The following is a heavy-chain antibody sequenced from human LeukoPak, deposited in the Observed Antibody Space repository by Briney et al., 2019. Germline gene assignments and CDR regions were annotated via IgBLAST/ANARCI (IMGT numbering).Heavy chain of an antibody. V-gene: IGHV3-48*01. Sequence: GWSLSLSCAASGFTFSYDSMSWVRQAPWEGLEWVSYISSSPSGTITYAESVKGRFTISRDNAKNSLYLQMNSLRAEDPAMYYWATYIKDRSGYYLFANGVQGPLVPVSS. D-gene: IGHD3-22*01. CDR3: ATYIKDRSGYYLFAN. CDR1: GFTFSYDS. CDR2: ISSSPSGTI. J-gene: IGHJ4*02.